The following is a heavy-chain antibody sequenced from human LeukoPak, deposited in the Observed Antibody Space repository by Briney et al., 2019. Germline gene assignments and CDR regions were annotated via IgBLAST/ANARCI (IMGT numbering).Heavy chain of an antibody. CDR1: GYTLTVLS. CDR3: ATAAYSSRLFDH. V-gene: IGHV1-24*01. J-gene: IGHJ5*02. CDR2: FDPEDGET. Sequence: ASVKVSCKVSGYTLTVLSMHWVRQAPGKGLEWMGGFDPEDGETIYAQKFQGRVTMTEDTSTDTAYMELSSLRSEDTAVYYCATAAYSSRLFDHWGRGTLVTVSS. D-gene: IGHD6-19*01.